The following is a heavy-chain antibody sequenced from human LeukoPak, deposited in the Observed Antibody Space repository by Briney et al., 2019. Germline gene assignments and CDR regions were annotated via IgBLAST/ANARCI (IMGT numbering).Heavy chain of an antibody. CDR3: ARDGFTMIVVAFDI. V-gene: IGHV4-61*05. CDR2: IYYSGST. CDR1: GGSISSSSYY. D-gene: IGHD3-22*01. Sequence: SETLSLTCTVSGGSISSSSYYWGWIRQPPGKGLEWIGYIYYSGSTNYNPSLKSRVTISVDTSKNQFSLKLSSVTAADTAVYYCARDGFTMIVVAFDIWGRGTMVTVSS. J-gene: IGHJ3*02.